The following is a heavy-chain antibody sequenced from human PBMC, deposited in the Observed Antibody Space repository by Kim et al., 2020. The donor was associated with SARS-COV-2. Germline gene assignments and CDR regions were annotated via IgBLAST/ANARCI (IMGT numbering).Heavy chain of an antibody. CDR2: IWYDGSNK. D-gene: IGHD1-26*01. J-gene: IGHJ4*01. V-gene: IGHV3-33*01. CDR3: ARVGSGGYYGDY. CDR1: GFTFSSYG. Sequence: GGSLRLSCAVSGFTFSSYGMHWVRQAPGKGLEWVAVIWYDGSNKYYADSVKGRFTIPRDNSKNTLYQQMNSPRAEETAVYYCARVGSGGYYGDYWGHGT.